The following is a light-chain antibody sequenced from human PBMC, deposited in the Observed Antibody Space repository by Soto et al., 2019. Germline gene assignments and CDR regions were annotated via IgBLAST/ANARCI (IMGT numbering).Light chain of an antibody. CDR3: QQRSNWPT. CDR2: GAS. Sequence: EIVLTQSPGTLSLSPGERATLSCRASQSVSSSYLAWYQQKPGQAPRLLIYGASNRATGIPARFSGSGSGTNFTLTISSLEPEDFAVYYCQQRSNWPTFGQGTKVDNK. J-gene: IGKJ1*01. V-gene: IGKV3D-20*02. CDR1: QSVSSSY.